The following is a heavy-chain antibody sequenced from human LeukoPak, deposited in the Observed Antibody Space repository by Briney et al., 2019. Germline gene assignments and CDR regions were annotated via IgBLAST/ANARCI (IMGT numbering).Heavy chain of an antibody. CDR3: AGSIAARLDY. V-gene: IGHV4-34*01. CDR1: GXSFSGYY. CDR2: INHSGST. D-gene: IGHD6-6*01. Sequence: KPSETLSLTCAVYGXSFSGYYWSWIRQPPGKGLEWIGEINHSGSTNYNPSLKSRVTISVDTSKNQFSLKLSSVTAADTAVYYCAGSIAARLDYWGQGTLVTVSS. J-gene: IGHJ4*02.